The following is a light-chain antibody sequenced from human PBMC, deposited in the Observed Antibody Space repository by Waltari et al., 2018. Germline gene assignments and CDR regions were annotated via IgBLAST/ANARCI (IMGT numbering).Light chain of an antibody. J-gene: IGLJ2*01. CDR3: VSGDDRLNGEI. Sequence: QSVVTQPPSASGTPGQRVAISCSGSNSNIERNTVPWYQHVPGTAPKLLSYKNEQRPSGVPDRFSGSKSDFSASLAISGLQAEDEGDYYCVSGDDRLNGEIFGGGTRLTVL. CDR2: KNE. CDR1: NSNIERNT. V-gene: IGLV1-44*01.